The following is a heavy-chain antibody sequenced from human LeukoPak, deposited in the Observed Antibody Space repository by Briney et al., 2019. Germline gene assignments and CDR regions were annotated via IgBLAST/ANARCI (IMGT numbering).Heavy chain of an antibody. Sequence: AASVKVSCKASGYTFTSYDINWVRQATGQGLEWMGWMNPNSGNTGYAQKFQGRVTITRNTSISTAYMELSSLRSEDTAVYYCARGTRDYYSRGLNWFDPRGQGTLVTVSS. D-gene: IGHD4-17*01. CDR1: GYTFTSYD. CDR3: ARGTRDYYSRGLNWFDP. V-gene: IGHV1-8*03. J-gene: IGHJ5*02. CDR2: MNPNSGNT.